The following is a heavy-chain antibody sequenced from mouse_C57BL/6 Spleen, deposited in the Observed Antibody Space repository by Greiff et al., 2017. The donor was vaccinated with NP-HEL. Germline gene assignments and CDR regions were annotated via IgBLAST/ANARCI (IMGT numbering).Heavy chain of an antibody. CDR1: GFTFSSYA. CDR2: ISSGGDYI. CDR3: TRDLTSGRVSAMDY. V-gene: IGHV5-9-1*02. J-gene: IGHJ4*01. Sequence: EVQRVESGEGLVKPGGSLKLSCAASGFTFSSYAMSWVRQTPEKRLEWVAYISSGGDYIYYADTVKGRFTISRDNARNTLYLQMSSLKSEDTAMYYCTRDLTSGRVSAMDYWGQGTSVTVSS. D-gene: IGHD4-1*01.